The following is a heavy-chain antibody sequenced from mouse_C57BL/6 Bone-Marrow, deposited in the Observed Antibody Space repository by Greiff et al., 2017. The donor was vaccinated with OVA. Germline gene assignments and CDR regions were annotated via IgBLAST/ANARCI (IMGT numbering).Heavy chain of an antibody. J-gene: IGHJ1*03. V-gene: IGHV1-72*01. CDR3: ARGKGLWWGYFDV. Sequence: VQLQQPGAELVKPGASVKLSCKASGYTFTSYWMHWVKQRPGRGLEWIGRIDPNSGGTKYNEKFKSKATLTVDKPSSTAYMQRSSLTSEDSAVYYCARGKGLWWGYFDVWGTGTTVTVAS. CDR1: GYTFTSYW. CDR2: IDPNSGGT. D-gene: IGHD1-1*02.